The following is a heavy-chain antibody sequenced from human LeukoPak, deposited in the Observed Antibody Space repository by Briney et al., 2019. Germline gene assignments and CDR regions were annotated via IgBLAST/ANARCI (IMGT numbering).Heavy chain of an antibody. V-gene: IGHV3-7*04. J-gene: IGHJ6*02. D-gene: IGHD2-15*01. Sequence: PGGSLRLYCAASGFSFSDYWMGWVRQAPGKGLEWVANIQQDGSEEYYMDSVKGRFTISRDNAKNSLYLQMNSLRADDTAVYYCARGVSCSGGTCSYSYHYYAMDVWGQGTTVTLSS. CDR3: ARGVSCSGGTCSYSYHYYAMDV. CDR2: IQQDGSEE. CDR1: GFSFSDYW.